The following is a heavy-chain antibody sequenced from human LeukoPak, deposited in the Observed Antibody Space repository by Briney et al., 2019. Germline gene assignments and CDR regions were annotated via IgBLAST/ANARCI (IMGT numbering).Heavy chain of an antibody. CDR3: ATDRGWRTSGYYLYYFEY. D-gene: IGHD3-3*01. Sequence: GGSLRLSCAASGFIFTNYFMSWVRQAPGKGLEWVASIKHDGSEKYYVDSVRGRFTISRDNTMNSLYLQMSSLRAEDTAVYYCATDRGWRTSGYYLYYFEYWGQGTLVAYSS. J-gene: IGHJ4*02. CDR2: IKHDGSEK. CDR1: GFIFTNYF. V-gene: IGHV3-7*01.